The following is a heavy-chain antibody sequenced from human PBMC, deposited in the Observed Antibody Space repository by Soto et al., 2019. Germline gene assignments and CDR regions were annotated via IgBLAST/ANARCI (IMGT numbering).Heavy chain of an antibody. CDR1: GFTFSNYG. J-gene: IGHJ6*02. V-gene: IGHV3-33*01. CDR3: ASEYCSGGSCYYYGIDV. CDR2: IWYDGSNK. Sequence: QVQLVESGGGVVQPGRSLRLSCAASGFTFSNYGMHWVRQAPGKGLEWVAVIWYDGSNKYYADSVKGRFTISRDNSKNTVYVQMNSLRAEDTAVYYCASEYCSGGSCYYYGIDVWGQGTTVTVSS. D-gene: IGHD2-15*01.